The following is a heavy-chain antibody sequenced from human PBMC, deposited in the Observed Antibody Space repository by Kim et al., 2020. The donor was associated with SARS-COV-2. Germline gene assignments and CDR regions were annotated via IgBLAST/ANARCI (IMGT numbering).Heavy chain of an antibody. Sequence: GGSLRLSCAASRFTFNIYSMNWVRQAPGKGLEWVSSISSGHIKYYAGSVKGRFTISRDDAKSSFYLQMNRLRAEDTAMYYCARDCSGGSCTEGARGGMDV. CDR1: RFTFNIYS. V-gene: IGHV3-21*01. CDR3: ARDCSGGSCTEGARGGMDV. CDR2: ISSGHIK. J-gene: IGHJ6*01. D-gene: IGHD2-15*01.